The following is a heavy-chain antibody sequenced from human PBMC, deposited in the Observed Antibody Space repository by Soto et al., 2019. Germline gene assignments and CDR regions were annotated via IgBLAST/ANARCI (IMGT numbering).Heavy chain of an antibody. D-gene: IGHD1-26*01. CDR2: IYYSGST. J-gene: IGHJ4*02. CDR1: GGSISSGGYS. Sequence: PSETLSLTCAVSGGSISSGGYSWSWIRQPPGKGLEWIGYIYYSGSTYYNPSLKCRVTISVDRSKNQFSLKLSSVIAADTAVYYCAAGGGPPRYYWGQGTLVTVSS. CDR3: AAGGGPPRYY. V-gene: IGHV4-30-2*01.